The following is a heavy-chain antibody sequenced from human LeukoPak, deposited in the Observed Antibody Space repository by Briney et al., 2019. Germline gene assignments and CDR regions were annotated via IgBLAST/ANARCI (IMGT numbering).Heavy chain of an antibody. CDR3: AKVHYGDYFDY. V-gene: IGHV3-48*03. CDR2: ISSSGSTI. J-gene: IGHJ4*02. Sequence: GGSLRLSCAASGFTFSSYEMNWVRQAPGKGLEWVSYISSSGSTIYYADSVKGRFTISRDNSKNTLYLQMNNLRAEDTAVYYCAKVHYGDYFDYWGQGTLVTVSS. CDR1: GFTFSSYE. D-gene: IGHD4-17*01.